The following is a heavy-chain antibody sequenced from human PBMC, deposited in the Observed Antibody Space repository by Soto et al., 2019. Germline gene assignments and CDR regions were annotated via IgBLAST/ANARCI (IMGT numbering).Heavy chain of an antibody. Sequence: ASVKVSCKASGYNFITYGISWVRQAPGQGPEWMGWIGAKDGNTNYAQRFQGRVVMTADTSTSTVYMELRSLRSEDTAVYYCARDCGDIGRTWSDCFDPWGQGTLINVSS. CDR2: IGAKDGNT. J-gene: IGHJ5*02. V-gene: IGHV1-18*01. D-gene: IGHD2-15*01. CDR1: GYNFITYG. CDR3: ARDCGDIGRTWSDCFDP.